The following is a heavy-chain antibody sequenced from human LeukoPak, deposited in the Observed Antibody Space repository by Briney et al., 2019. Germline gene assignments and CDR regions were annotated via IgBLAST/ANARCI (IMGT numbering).Heavy chain of an antibody. Sequence: GGSLRLSCAASGFTFSSYGMHWVRQAPGKGLEWVAFIRYDGSNKYYADSVKGRFTISRDNSKNTLYLQMNSLRAEDTAVYYCARLLAMAIDYWGQGTLVTVSS. D-gene: IGHD5-18*01. CDR3: ARLLAMAIDY. CDR2: IRYDGSNK. CDR1: GFTFSSYG. V-gene: IGHV3-30*02. J-gene: IGHJ4*02.